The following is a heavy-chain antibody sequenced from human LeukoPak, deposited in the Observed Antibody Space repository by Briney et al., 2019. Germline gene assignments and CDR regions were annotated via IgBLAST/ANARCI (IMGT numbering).Heavy chain of an antibody. CDR3: ARGGATSYNDRSGPGTNDPPMFGYY. CDR1: GYTFTGYY. Sequence: GASVKVSCKASGYTFTGYYMHWVRQAPGQGLEWMGWINPNSGGTNYAQKFQGRVTMTRDTSTSTLYMELSSLRSEDTAVYFCARGGATSYNDRSGPGTNDPPMFGYYWGQGTLVTVSS. V-gene: IGHV1-2*02. J-gene: IGHJ4*02. D-gene: IGHD3-22*01. CDR2: INPNSGGT.